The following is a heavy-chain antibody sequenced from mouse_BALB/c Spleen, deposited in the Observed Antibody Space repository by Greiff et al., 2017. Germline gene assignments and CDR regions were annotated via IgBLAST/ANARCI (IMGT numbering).Heavy chain of an antibody. D-gene: IGHD2-1*01. CDR3: ARSSPYGNYCAY. CDR1: GFSLSTSGMS. Sequence: QVTLKESGPGILQPSQTLSLTCSFSGFSLSTSGMSVGWIRQPSGKGLEWLAHIWWNDDKYYNPALKSRLTISKDTSNNQVFLKIASVVTADTATYYCARSSPYGNYCAYWGQGTLVTVSA. CDR2: IWWNDDK. J-gene: IGHJ3*01. V-gene: IGHV8-8*01.